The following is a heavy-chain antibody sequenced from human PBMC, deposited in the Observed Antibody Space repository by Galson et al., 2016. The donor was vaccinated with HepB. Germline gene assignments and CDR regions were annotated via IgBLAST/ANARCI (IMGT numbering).Heavy chain of an antibody. CDR3: ARRNFASGVIMYHFDY. V-gene: IGHV3-30-3*01. CDR1: GFTFSQYA. J-gene: IGHJ4*02. D-gene: IGHD2-21*01. Sequence: SLRLSCAASGFTFSQYAMHWVRQAPGKGLEWVSLISYDGINTFYADSVKGRFTISRDNLRNTLSLHMTNLRSQDTAMYYWARRNFASGVIMYHFDYWGQGTLVTVSS. CDR2: ISYDGINT.